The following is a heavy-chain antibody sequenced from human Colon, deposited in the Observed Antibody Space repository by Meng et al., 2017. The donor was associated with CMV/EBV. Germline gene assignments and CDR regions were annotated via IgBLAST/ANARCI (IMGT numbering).Heavy chain of an antibody. CDR2: IITISGTT. Sequence: QVHREQSGAEGKKPGSSVKVSCKASKGTFTSYPISWVRQGPGQGFEWVGGIITISGTTDYAQKFQGRVTITADESTSTAYMKLSNLRSEDTAIYYCARVICGGDCYLDYWGRGTLVTVSS. CDR3: ARVICGGDCYLDY. J-gene: IGHJ4*02. CDR1: KGTFTSYP. D-gene: IGHD2-21*02. V-gene: IGHV1-69*12.